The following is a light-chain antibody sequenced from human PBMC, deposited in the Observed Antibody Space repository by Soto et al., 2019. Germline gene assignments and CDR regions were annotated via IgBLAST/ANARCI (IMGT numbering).Light chain of an antibody. V-gene: IGLV2-14*01. CDR2: EVS. CDR1: SSDVGGYNY. CDR3: SSYTSGRAPLYV. Sequence: QSALTQPASVSGSPGQSITISCTGTSSDVGGYNYVSWYQQHPGKAPKLMIYEVSNRPSGVSNRFSGSKSGNTPSLTISVLSAQGEADYYCSSYTSGRAPLYVFGTGTKVTVL. J-gene: IGLJ1*01.